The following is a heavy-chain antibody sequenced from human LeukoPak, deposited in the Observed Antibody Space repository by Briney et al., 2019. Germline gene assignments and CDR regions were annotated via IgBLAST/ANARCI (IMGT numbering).Heavy chain of an antibody. CDR1: GGSLSEYY. V-gene: IGHV4-34*01. Sequence: SETLSLTRAIYGGSLSEYYWSCMREPPGKGLEGIGEINHSGSTNYNPSLTRRATMSVDTSKNQFSLKLSSVTAADTAVYYCARGPPRDFGTSGFYYNYWGQGTRVTVSS. J-gene: IGHJ4*02. CDR2: INHSGST. CDR3: ARGPPRDFGTSGFYYNY. D-gene: IGHD3-22*01.